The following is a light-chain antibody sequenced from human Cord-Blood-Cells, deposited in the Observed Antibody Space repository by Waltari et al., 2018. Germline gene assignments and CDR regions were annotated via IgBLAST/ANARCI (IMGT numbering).Light chain of an antibody. CDR2: GAS. CDR1: QSVSSSY. CDR3: QQYGSSPQT. Sequence: EFVLTQSPGTLSLSPGERATLSCRASQSVSSSYLAWYQQKPGQAPRLLIYGASSRATGIPDRFSGSGSGTDFTLTISRLEPEDFAVYYCQQYGSSPQTFGGGTKVEIK. V-gene: IGKV3-20*01. J-gene: IGKJ4*01.